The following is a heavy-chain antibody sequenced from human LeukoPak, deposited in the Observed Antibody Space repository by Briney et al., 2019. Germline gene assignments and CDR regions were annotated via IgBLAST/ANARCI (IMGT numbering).Heavy chain of an antibody. CDR1: GGSISSYY. CDR3: AREYCSSTSCYTGEWFDP. CDR2: IYYSGST. J-gene: IGHJ5*02. V-gene: IGHV4-59*01. Sequence: SETLSLTCTVSGGSISSYYWSWIRQAPGKGLEWIGYIYYSGSTNYNPSLKSRVTISVDTSKNQFSLKLSSVTAADTAVYYCAREYCSSTSCYTGEWFDPWGQGTLVTVSS. D-gene: IGHD2-2*02.